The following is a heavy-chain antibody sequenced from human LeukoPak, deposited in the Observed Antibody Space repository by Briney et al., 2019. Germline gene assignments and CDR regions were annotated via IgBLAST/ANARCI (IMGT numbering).Heavy chain of an antibody. CDR3: ARLIDYYGSGSY. Sequence: SETLSLTCTVSGGSISSYYWSWIRQPAGKGLEWIGRIYTSGSTNYNPSLKSRVTMSVDTSKDQFSLKLSSVTAADTAVYYCARLIDYYGSGSYWGQGTLVTVSS. J-gene: IGHJ4*02. V-gene: IGHV4-4*07. CDR1: GGSISSYY. CDR2: IYTSGST. D-gene: IGHD3-10*01.